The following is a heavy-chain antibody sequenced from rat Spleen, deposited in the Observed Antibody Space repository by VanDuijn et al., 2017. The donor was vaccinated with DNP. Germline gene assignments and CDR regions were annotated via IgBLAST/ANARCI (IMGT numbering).Heavy chain of an antibody. CDR3: ARHRTTGIKDYAMDA. Sequence: EVQLVESGGGLVQPGRSLKLSCAASGFTFSDYNMAWVRQAPKKGLEWVATITYDGSSTYYRDSVKGRFTISRDNAKSTLYLQMNSLRSEDTATYYCARHRTTGIKDYAMDAWGQGTSVTVSS. CDR1: GFTFSDYN. D-gene: IGHD1-9*01. J-gene: IGHJ4*01. V-gene: IGHV5-7*01. CDR2: ITYDGSST.